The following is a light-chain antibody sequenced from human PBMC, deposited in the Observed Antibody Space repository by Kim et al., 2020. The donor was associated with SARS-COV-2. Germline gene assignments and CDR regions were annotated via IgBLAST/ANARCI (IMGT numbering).Light chain of an antibody. CDR2: YDS. CDR3: QVWDSSSDHYVV. CDR1: NIGSKS. J-gene: IGLJ2*01. Sequence: SYELTQPPPVSVAPGKTARITCGGNNIGSKSVHWYQQKPGQAPVLVIYYDSDRPSGIPERFSGSNSGNTATLTISRVEAGDEADYYCQVWDSSSDHYVVFGGGTQLTVL. V-gene: IGLV3-21*04.